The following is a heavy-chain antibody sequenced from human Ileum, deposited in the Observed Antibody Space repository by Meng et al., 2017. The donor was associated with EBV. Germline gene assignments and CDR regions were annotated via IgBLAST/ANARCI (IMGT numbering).Heavy chain of an antibody. CDR1: GGSISSSNYY. CDR2: IYNSGRT. V-gene: IGHV4-30-4*01. CDR3: ARGQKGYFDL. Sequence: QVQMQESGPGLVKPSQPLSLTCTVSGGSISSSNYYWSWIRQPPGKGPEWSGHIYNSGRTYYNPSLKRRITISVDTSKNQFSLKLSSVTAADTAVYYCARGQKGYFDLWGRGTLVTVSS. J-gene: IGHJ2*01.